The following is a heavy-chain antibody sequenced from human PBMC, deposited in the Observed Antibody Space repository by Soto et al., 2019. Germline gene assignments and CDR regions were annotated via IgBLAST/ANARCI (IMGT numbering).Heavy chain of an antibody. Sequence: EVKLVESGGGLVQPGGSLRLSCAASGVTVSNNYMTWVRQAPGKGLELVSSIYSTGNTFYADSVKGRFTISRDNSKNTLYLQMNSPRVEDTAVYYCARNVPVTTLGYWGQGTLVTVSS. CDR1: GVTVSNNY. J-gene: IGHJ4*02. D-gene: IGHD4-17*01. CDR2: IYSTGNT. V-gene: IGHV3-66*01. CDR3: ARNVPVTTLGY.